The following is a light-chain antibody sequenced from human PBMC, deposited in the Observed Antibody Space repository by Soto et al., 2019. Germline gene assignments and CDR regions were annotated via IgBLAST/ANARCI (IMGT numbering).Light chain of an antibody. V-gene: IGKV3-15*01. Sequence: EIVMTQSPATLSVSPGERATLSCRASQSVSNFLAWYQKKPGQAPRLLIYGASTRATGIPARFSGGGSVTEFTLTISSLQSEDFAVYYCQHYNNWPVTFGQGTKLEIK. CDR1: QSVSNF. J-gene: IGKJ2*01. CDR3: QHYNNWPVT. CDR2: GAS.